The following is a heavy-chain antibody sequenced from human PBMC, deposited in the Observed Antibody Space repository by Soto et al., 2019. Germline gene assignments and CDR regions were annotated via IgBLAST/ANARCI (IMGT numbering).Heavy chain of an antibody. D-gene: IGHD2-15*01. CDR3: ARVTCSGGSCYFGGWFDP. J-gene: IGHJ5*02. CDR1: GGTFSSYA. Sequence: QVQLVQSGAEVKKPGSSVKVSCKASGGTFSSYAISWVRQAPGQGLEWMGGIIPIFGTANYAQKFQGRVTITADXXTXTXXMELSSLRSEDTAVYYCARVTCSGGSCYFGGWFDPWGQGTLVTVSS. CDR2: IIPIFGTA. V-gene: IGHV1-69*12.